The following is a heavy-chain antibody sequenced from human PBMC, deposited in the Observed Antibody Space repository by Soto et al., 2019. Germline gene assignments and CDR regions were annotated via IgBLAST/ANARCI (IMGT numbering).Heavy chain of an antibody. CDR1: GGSFSGYY. Sequence: QVQLQQWGAGLLKPSETLSLTCAVYGGSFSGYYWSWIRQPPGKGLEWIGEINHSGSTNYNPSLKSRVTISVDTSKNQFSLKLSSVTAADTAVYYCARGRRDYVWGSYRGYYYYGMDVWGQGTTVTVSS. CDR2: INHSGST. V-gene: IGHV4-34*01. CDR3: ARGRRDYVWGSYRGYYYYGMDV. J-gene: IGHJ6*02. D-gene: IGHD3-16*02.